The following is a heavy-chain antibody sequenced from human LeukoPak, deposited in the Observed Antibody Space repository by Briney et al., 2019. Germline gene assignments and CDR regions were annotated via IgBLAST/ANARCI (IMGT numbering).Heavy chain of an antibody. CDR1: GGSISSYY. D-gene: IGHD3-22*01. CDR3: ARDRYYDSSGYYQDY. Sequence: PSETLSLTCTVSGGSISSYYWSWIRQPAGEGLEWIGRLHTSGSTHYNPSLKSRVTMSVDTSKNQFSLKLSSVTAADTAVYYCARDRYYDSSGYYQDYWGQGTLVTVSS. V-gene: IGHV4-4*07. CDR2: LHTSGST. J-gene: IGHJ4*02.